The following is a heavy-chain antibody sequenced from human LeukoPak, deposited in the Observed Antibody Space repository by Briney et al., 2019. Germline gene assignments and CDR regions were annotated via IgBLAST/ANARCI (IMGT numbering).Heavy chain of an antibody. J-gene: IGHJ4*02. CDR3: ARATSTGYFYFDS. D-gene: IGHD3-22*01. V-gene: IGHV4-59*01. CDR1: GGSISPYY. CDR2: IYYSGST. Sequence: SETLSLTCTVSGGSISPYYWSWIRQPPGKRLEWIGYIYYSGSTNYNPSLKSRVTTSVDTSKNQFSLKVNSVTAADTAVYYCARATSTGYFYFDSWGQGTLVTVSS.